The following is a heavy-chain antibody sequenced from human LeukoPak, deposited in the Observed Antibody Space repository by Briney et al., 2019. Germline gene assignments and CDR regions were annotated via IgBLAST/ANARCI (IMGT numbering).Heavy chain of an antibody. J-gene: IGHJ4*02. CDR1: GYTFTGYY. D-gene: IGHD3-9*01. Sequence: ASVKVSCKASGYTFTGYYMHWVRQAPGQGLEWMGWINPNSGGTNYAQKFQGRVTMTRDTSISTAYMELSRLRSDDAAVYYCARGIYDILTGFENWGQGTLVTVSS. CDR2: INPNSGGT. V-gene: IGHV1-2*02. CDR3: ARGIYDILTGFEN.